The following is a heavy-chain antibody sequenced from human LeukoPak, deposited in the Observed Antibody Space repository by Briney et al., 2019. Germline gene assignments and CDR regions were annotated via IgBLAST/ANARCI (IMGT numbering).Heavy chain of an antibody. CDR2: IFSRGSA. V-gene: IGHV4-61*02. CDR1: GDSISSGRYY. CDR3: ARALGLAKDYFDY. Sequence: SQTLSLTCSVSGDSISSGRYYWNWIRQPAGKGLEWIGRIFSRGSANYNPSLKSRVTMSVDTSKNQLSLQLNSVTGADTAVYYCARALGLAKDYFDYWGQGTLVTVSS. D-gene: IGHD2-21*01. J-gene: IGHJ4*02.